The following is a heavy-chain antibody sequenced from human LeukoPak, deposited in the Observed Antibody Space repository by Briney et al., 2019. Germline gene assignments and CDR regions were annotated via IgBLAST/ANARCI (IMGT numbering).Heavy chain of an antibody. Sequence: GGSLRLSCAASGFTFSSSAMSWVRQAPGKGLGWVSAISGSGGSTYYADSVKGRFTISRDNSKNTLYLQMNSLRAEDTAVYYCAKDYRHYYDSSGYYGAFDIWGQGTMVTVSS. J-gene: IGHJ3*02. V-gene: IGHV3-23*01. CDR2: ISGSGGST. CDR3: AKDYRHYYDSSGYYGAFDI. D-gene: IGHD3-22*01. CDR1: GFTFSSSA.